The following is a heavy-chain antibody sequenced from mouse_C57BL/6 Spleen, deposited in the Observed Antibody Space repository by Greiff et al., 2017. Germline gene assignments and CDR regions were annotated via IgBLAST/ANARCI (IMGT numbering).Heavy chain of an antibody. J-gene: IGHJ2*01. CDR3: ARGYGNNEGYLDY. D-gene: IGHD2-1*01. V-gene: IGHV1-4*01. CDR2: INPWSGYT. CDR1: GYTFTSYS. Sequence: VQLQQSGAELVRPGASVKMSCKASGYTFTSYSMHWVKQRPGQGLEWIGYINPWSGYTKYNQKFKNKATLTADKSSSTAYMQLSNLTSEDSAVYYGARGYGNNEGYLDYWGQGTTLTVSS.